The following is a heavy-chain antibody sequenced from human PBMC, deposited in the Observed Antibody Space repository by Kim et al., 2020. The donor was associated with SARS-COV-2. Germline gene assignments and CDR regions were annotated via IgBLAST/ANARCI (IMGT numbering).Heavy chain of an antibody. D-gene: IGHD3-10*01. Sequence: GGSLRLSCAASGFSFRNYPMNWVRQAPGKGLEWVSAISGSGGSTYYADSVRGRFTISRDNSESTLYLQMNSLRAEDTALYYCVKVWGVNTAKGLEYWGQGTLVTVSS. CDR2: ISGSGGST. CDR3: VKVWGVNTAKGLEY. CDR1: GFSFRNYP. V-gene: IGHV3-23*01. J-gene: IGHJ4*02.